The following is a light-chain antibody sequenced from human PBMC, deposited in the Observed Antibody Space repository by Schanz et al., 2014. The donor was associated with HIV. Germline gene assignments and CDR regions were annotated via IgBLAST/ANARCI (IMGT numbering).Light chain of an antibody. J-gene: IGKJ4*01. CDR1: QTVSNN. CDR3: QQRTSWPLT. CDR2: DAS. V-gene: IGKV3-11*01. Sequence: EIVLTQSPATLSLSPGERATLSCRASQTVSNNLAWYQQKPGQAPRLLIYDASNRATGIPARFSGSGSGTDFTLTISSLEPEDFAVYYCQQRTSWPLTFGGGTRVEIK.